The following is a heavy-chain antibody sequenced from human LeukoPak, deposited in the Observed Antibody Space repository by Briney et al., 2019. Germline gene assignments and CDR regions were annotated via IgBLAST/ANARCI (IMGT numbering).Heavy chain of an antibody. CDR2: INPGTGAT. V-gene: IGHV1-46*01. J-gene: IGHJ4*02. D-gene: IGHD2-8*01. CDR3: ASGITNGVQIFDY. CDR1: RYSFTSSF. Sequence: ASVKVSCKASRYSFTSSFIYWLRQAPGQGLEWMGLINPGTGATSNARKFQGRVTMTRDMSTSTVYMELSSLRSEDTAVYYCASGITNGVQIFDYWGQGTLVTVSS.